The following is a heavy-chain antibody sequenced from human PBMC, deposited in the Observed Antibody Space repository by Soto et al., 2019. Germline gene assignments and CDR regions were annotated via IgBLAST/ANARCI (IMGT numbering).Heavy chain of an antibody. CDR1: GDSVSSNSAA. CDR2: TYYRSKWYN. Sequence: KQSQTLSLTCAISGDSVSSNSAAWNWIRQSPSRGLEWLGRTYYRSKWYNDYAVSVKSRITINPDTSKNQFSLQLNSVTPEDTAVYYCARVMLAAAGPARYFQHWGQGTLVTVSS. V-gene: IGHV6-1*01. D-gene: IGHD6-13*01. CDR3: ARVMLAAAGPARYFQH. J-gene: IGHJ1*01.